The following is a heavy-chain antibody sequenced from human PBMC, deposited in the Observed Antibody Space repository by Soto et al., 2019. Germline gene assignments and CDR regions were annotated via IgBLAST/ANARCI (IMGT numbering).Heavy chain of an antibody. CDR3: AAGEASSRNLAPYYLDF. CDR1: GGSMRNYV. Sequence: SDTLSLTCTVSGGSMRNYVWTWIRQPPGKGLEWIGYSHYSGTTSFFPSYNPSLRSRVTISEDTSKNQFSLKLLSVTTADTAVYFCAAGEASSRNLAPYYLDFWGQGTLVTVSS. V-gene: IGHV4-59*01. J-gene: IGHJ4*02. D-gene: IGHD6-13*01. CDR2: SHYSGTT.